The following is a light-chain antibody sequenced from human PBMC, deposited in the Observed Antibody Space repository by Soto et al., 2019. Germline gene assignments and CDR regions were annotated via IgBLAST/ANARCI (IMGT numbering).Light chain of an antibody. Sequence: DIQMTQSPSTLSASVGDRVTITCRASQSISSWLAWYQQKPGKAPKLLIYKASNLESGVPSRFSGSGSGTEFTLTISSLQPDDFATSYCQQYDSYWTFGQGTKVEIK. CDR2: KAS. J-gene: IGKJ1*01. V-gene: IGKV1-5*03. CDR3: QQYDSYWT. CDR1: QSISSW.